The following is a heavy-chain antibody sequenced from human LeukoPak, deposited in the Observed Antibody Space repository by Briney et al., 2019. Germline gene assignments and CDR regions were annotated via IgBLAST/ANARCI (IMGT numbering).Heavy chain of an antibody. D-gene: IGHD2/OR15-2a*01. CDR2: IIPIFGTA. CDR3: ARGTSYGYDYYYGMDV. V-gene: IGHV1-69*13. J-gene: IGHJ6*02. CDR1: GGTFSSYA. Sequence: SVTVSCTASGGTFSSYAISWVRQAPGQGLEWMGGIIPIFGTANYAQKFQGRVTITADESTSTAYMELSSLRSEDTAVYYCARGTSYGYDYYYGMDVWGQGTTVTVSS.